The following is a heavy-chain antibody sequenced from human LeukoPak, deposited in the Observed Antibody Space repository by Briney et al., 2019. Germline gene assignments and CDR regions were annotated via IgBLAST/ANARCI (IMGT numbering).Heavy chain of an antibody. CDR3: ARGGSPIFYYYIDV. D-gene: IGHD2-21*01. V-gene: IGHV1-2*02. J-gene: IGHJ6*03. Sequence: GASVKVSCKASGHTFTVYYIHWVRQAPGQGLEWMGWINPNSGDTNFAQNFQGRVTMTRDTSISTVYMELSRLRSDDTAVYYCARGGSPIFYYYIDVWGKGTTVTISS. CDR2: INPNSGDT. CDR1: GHTFTVYY.